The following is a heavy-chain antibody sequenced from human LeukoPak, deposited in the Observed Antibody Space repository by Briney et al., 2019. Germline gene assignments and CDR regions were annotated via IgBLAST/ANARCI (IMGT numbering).Heavy chain of an antibody. CDR2: ISSSGSTI. CDR3: ARGGAGYYDSSGYYLDAFDI. Sequence: GGSLRLSCAASGFTFSSYEMNWVRQAPGKGLEWVSYISSSGSTIYYADSVKGRFTISRDNAKNSLYLQMNSLRAEDTAVYYCARGGAGYYDSSGYYLDAFDIWGQGTMVTVTS. J-gene: IGHJ3*02. V-gene: IGHV3-48*03. D-gene: IGHD3-22*01. CDR1: GFTFSSYE.